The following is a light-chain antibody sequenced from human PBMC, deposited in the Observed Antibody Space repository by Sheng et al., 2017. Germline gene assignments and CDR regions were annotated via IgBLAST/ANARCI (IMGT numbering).Light chain of an antibody. CDR2: KDA. V-gene: IGLV3-1*01. CDR1: ALGSKH. J-gene: IGLJ3*02. Sequence: SYELTQPPSVSVSPGQTASITCSGHALGSKHATWYQQKPGQSPVLVIYKDAKRPSGIPERFSGSNSGNTATLTISGTQALDEAVYYCQTWDTSTAVFGGGTLLTVL. CDR3: QTWDTSTAV.